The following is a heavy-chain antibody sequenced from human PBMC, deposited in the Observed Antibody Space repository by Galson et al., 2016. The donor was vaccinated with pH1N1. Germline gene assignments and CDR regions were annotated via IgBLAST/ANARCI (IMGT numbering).Heavy chain of an antibody. CDR1: GFTFSSYG. J-gene: IGHJ4*02. Sequence: SLRLSCATSGFTFSSYGMSWVRQAPGKGLEWVSAVSGSGISTYFADSVKGRFTISRDNSKSTLFLHMNSLRAEDTAIYYCVSPKTAHIPLAGLFHHRGQGALVTVSS. CDR2: VSGSGIST. CDR3: VSPKTAHIPLAGLFHH. D-gene: IGHD6-19*01. V-gene: IGHV3-23*01.